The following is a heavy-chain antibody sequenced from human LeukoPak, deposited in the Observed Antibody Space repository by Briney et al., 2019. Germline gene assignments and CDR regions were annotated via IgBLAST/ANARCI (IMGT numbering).Heavy chain of an antibody. D-gene: IGHD2-2*01. CDR2: IYTSGST. CDR1: GGSISSYY. Sequence: PSETLSLTCTVSGGSISSYYWSWIRQPAGKVLEWIGRIYTSGSTNYNPSLKSRVTISVDKSKNQFSLKLSSVTAADTAVYYCARGAAAYWFDPWGQGTLVTVSS. J-gene: IGHJ5*02. CDR3: ARGAAAYWFDP. V-gene: IGHV4-4*07.